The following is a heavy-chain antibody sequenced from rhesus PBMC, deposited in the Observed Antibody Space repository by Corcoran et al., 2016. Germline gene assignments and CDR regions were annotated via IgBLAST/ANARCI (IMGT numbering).Heavy chain of an antibody. CDR2: KNGNRVSN. J-gene: IGHJ6*01. Sequence: QVQLQESGPGLVKPSETLSLTCAVSGASISSYWWSWIRQPPGKGLGWIGEKNGNRVSNHSNPSLMSRVTSSKDASKNQFSLKRSAVTAADTAVYYCASPGGGDYYDDGLDSWGQGVVVTVSS. D-gene: IGHD3-34*01. CDR1: GASISSYW. V-gene: IGHV4-80*01. CDR3: ASPGGGDYYDDGLDS.